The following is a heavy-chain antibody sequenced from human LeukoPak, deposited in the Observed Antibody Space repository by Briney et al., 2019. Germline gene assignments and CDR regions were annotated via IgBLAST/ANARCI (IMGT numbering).Heavy chain of an antibody. Sequence: GGSLRLSCAASGFTFSAIPMTWVRQAPGKGLQWVANINADGSETHYVDSVKGRFTISRDNAKNSLYLQMNSLRAEDTAVYYCARGASSGYYYDAFDIWGQGTMVTVSS. J-gene: IGHJ3*02. CDR3: ARGASSGYYYDAFDI. V-gene: IGHV3-7*04. D-gene: IGHD3-22*01. CDR2: INADGSET. CDR1: GFTFSAIP.